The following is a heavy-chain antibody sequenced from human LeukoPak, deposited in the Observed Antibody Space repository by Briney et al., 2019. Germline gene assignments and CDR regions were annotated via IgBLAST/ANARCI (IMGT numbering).Heavy chain of an antibody. V-gene: IGHV3-66*01. Sequence: GGSLRLSCAASGFTFSDLSMGWVRHAPGKGLEWVSVIYNGDNTYYADSVQGRFTISKDNSKNTLYLQMNSLRPEDTAVYFCARASRWLAFDNWGQGTLVTVSS. CDR1: GFTFSDLS. J-gene: IGHJ4*02. D-gene: IGHD6-19*01. CDR3: ARASRWLAFDN. CDR2: IYNGDNT.